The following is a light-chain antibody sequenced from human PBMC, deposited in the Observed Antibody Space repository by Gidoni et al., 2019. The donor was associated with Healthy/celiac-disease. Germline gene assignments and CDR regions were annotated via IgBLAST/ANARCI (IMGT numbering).Light chain of an antibody. Sequence: EIVLTQSPGTLSLSPGERAHLSCRASQSVSSSYLDWYQQKPGQAPRLLIYGASSRATGLPDRFSGSGSGTDFTLTIIRLEPEDFSVYYCQQYGSSPQTFGQGTKVEIK. CDR1: QSVSSSY. CDR2: GAS. CDR3: QQYGSSPQT. V-gene: IGKV3-20*01. J-gene: IGKJ1*01.